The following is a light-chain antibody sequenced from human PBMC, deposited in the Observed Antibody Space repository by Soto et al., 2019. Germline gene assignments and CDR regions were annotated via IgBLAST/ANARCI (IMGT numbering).Light chain of an antibody. CDR3: QQRYTWPVT. CDR1: QTIYTY. V-gene: IGKV3-11*01. CDR2: DAS. J-gene: IGKJ4*01. Sequence: DIVLTQSPATLSLSPGERATLACRASQTIYTYLDWYQQKPGQAPRLLIHDASFRATGIAARFSGSGSGTDFTLTISSLEPDDFAVYYCQQRYTWPVTFGGGTKVEIK.